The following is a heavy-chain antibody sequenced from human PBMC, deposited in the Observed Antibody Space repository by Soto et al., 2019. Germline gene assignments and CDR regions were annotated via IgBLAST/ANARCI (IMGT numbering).Heavy chain of an antibody. CDR3: ARQGSY. V-gene: IGHV4-39*01. J-gene: IGHJ4*01. CDR1: GVSIIDTSYY. Sequence: LSLTCNVSGVSIIDTSYYWGWIRQPPGKGLEWIGTIYFNGNTFYNPSLKSRLTISVDTSKNQISLRLTSVTAADTAVYYCARQGSYWGHGTLVTVSS. CDR2: IYFNGNT.